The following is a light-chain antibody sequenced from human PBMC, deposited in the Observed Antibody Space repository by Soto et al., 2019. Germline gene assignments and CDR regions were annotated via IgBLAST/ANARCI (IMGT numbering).Light chain of an antibody. J-gene: IGLJ2*01. CDR2: EVS. CDR3: GSYAGFNNYVA. CDR1: ISDVGGYNY. V-gene: IGLV2-8*01. Sequence: QSALTQPHSASGSPGQTVTISCTGTISDVGGYNYVSWYQQHPGKAPKLMIYEVSERPSGVPDRFSGSKSGNTASLTVSGLQAEDEADYYCGSYAGFNNYVAFGGGTQLTVL.